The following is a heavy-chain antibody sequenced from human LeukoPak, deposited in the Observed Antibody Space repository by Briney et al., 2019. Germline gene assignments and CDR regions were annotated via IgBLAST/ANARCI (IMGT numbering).Heavy chain of an antibody. D-gene: IGHD5-18*01. J-gene: IGHJ3*02. CDR2: ISYDGSNK. V-gene: IGHV3-30*04. CDR1: GFTFSSYA. Sequence: GGSLRLSCAASGFTFSSYAMHWVRQAPGKGLEWVAVISYDGSNKYYADSVKGRFTISRDNSKNTLYLQMNSLRAEDTAVYYCAGAGYSSDAFDIWGQGTMVTVSS. CDR3: AGAGYSSDAFDI.